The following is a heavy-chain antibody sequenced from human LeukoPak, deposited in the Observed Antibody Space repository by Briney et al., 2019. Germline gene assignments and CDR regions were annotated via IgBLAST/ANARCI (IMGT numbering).Heavy chain of an antibody. CDR1: GFTFSNYW. V-gene: IGHV3-7*01. Sequence: GGSLRLSCAASGFTFSNYWMSWVRQAPGKGLEWVANIKPDGSEKSYVDSVKGRFTISRDNAKNSLYLQMNSLRADDTAVYYCATVWLTAPYFDYWGQGTQVTVSS. J-gene: IGHJ4*02. CDR2: IKPDGSEK. CDR3: ATVWLTAPYFDY. D-gene: IGHD6-19*01.